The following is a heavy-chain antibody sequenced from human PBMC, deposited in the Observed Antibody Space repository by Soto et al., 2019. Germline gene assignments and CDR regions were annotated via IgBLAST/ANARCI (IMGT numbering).Heavy chain of an antibody. J-gene: IGHJ4*02. CDR1: GGSISSYY. D-gene: IGHD4-17*01. V-gene: IGHV4-59*08. CDR3: ARQTHGDYLDY. Sequence: QVQLQESGPGLVKPSETLSLTCTVSGGSISSYYWSWIRQPPGKGLEWIGYIYYSGSTNYNPSLKSRVTISVDTSKNQFSLKLSSVTAADTAVYYCARQTHGDYLDYWGQGTLVTVSS. CDR2: IYYSGST.